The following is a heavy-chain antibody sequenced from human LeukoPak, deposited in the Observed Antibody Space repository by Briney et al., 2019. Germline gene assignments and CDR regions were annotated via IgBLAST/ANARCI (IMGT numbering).Heavy chain of an antibody. CDR1: GYSFSDYY. Sequence: ASVKVSCKTSGYSFSDYYIHWVRQAPGQGLEWMGWINPHTDGTNYAQKFEGRVSMTGDTSVNTAYMELSRLRSDDTAVYYCAIWGKDISTWSELDYWGQGTLVTVSS. V-gene: IGHV1-2*02. CDR2: INPHTDGT. CDR3: AIWGKDISTWSELDY. D-gene: IGHD3-16*01. J-gene: IGHJ4*02.